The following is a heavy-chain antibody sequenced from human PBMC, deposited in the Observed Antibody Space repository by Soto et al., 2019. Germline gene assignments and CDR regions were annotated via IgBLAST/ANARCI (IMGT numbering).Heavy chain of an antibody. CDR3: AKEIFAAAYAATSAFAL. D-gene: IGHD2-8*01. CDR2: VGYSGDNT. V-gene: IGHV3-23*01. CDR1: GLTIENYD. Sequence: PGGSLRLSCTVSGLTIENYDMTWVRQAPGKGLEWVATVGYSGDNTSYADSVKGRFTISRDNSENSLYLHMNSLRAEDSGRYFCAKEIFAAAYAATSAFALWGQGTLVTVSS. J-gene: IGHJ4*02.